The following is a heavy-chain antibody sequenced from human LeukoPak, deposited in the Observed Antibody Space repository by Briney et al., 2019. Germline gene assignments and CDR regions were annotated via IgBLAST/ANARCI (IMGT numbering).Heavy chain of an antibody. CDR1: GFMFSDYG. V-gene: IGHV3-33*06. D-gene: IGHD3-10*01. CDR2: IWYDGSNI. Sequence: GRSLRLSCAASGFMFSDYGMHWVRQAPGKGLEWVAAIWYDGSNIFYADSVKGRFTISRDNSKDALYLQMNSLRAEDTADYYCAKEGDRGEALYYYYMDVWGNGTTVTVSS. CDR3: AKEGDRGEALYYYYMDV. J-gene: IGHJ6*03.